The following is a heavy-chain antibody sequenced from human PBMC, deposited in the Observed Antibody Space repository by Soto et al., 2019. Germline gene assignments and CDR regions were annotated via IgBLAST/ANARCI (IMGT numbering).Heavy chain of an antibody. CDR2: ISWNSGSI. J-gene: IGHJ4*02. CDR3: ALYCSGTSCPGTY. CDR1: GFTFDDYA. D-gene: IGHD2-2*01. Sequence: GGSLRLSCAASGFTFDDYAMHWVRQAPGKGLEWVSGISWNSGSIGYADSVKGRFTISRDNAKNSLYLQMNSLRAEDTALYYCALYCSGTSCPGTYWGQGTLVTSPQ. V-gene: IGHV3-9*01.